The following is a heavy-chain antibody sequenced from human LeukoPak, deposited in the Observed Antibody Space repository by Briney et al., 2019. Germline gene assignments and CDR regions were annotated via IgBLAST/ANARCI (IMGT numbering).Heavy chain of an antibody. J-gene: IGHJ4*02. CDR2: ISYDGSNK. CDR3: AKGSSYYYDSSGFYYGDYFDY. V-gene: IGHV3-30*18. Sequence: GGSLRLSCAASGFTFSSYGMHWVRQAPGKGLEWVAVISYDGSNKYYADSVKGRFTISRDNSKNTLYLQMNSLRAEDTAVYYCAKGSSYYYDSSGFYYGDYFDYWGQGTLVTVSS. CDR1: GFTFSSYG. D-gene: IGHD3-22*01.